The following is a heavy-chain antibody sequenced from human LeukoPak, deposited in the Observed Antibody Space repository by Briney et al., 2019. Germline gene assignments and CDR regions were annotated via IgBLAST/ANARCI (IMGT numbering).Heavy chain of an antibody. Sequence: ASVKGSSTASVYTFTFYYMHWVRQAPGQGPAWMGIIYTSEGSARYAQTFQGRATMTRQPTTRTVYIELSSLSSKDPAVSYCARDIAAAGAHDFQRWGQGILV. J-gene: IGHJ1*01. D-gene: IGHD6-13*01. V-gene: IGHV1-46*01. CDR1: VYTFTFYY. CDR2: IYTSEGSA. CDR3: ARDIAAAGAHDFQR.